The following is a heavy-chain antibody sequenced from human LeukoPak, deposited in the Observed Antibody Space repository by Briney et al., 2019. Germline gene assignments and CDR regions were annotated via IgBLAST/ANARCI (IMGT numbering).Heavy chain of an antibody. Sequence: SSETLSLTCTVSGGSISSYYWTWVRLTPGKGLEWIGYVFHNGATNYNPSLKSRVTISINTSKNQFSLKLNSVTAADTAVYFCARQGYNARSFDYWGQGTQVTVSS. V-gene: IGHV4-59*01. CDR3: ARQGYNARSFDY. CDR1: GGSISSYY. D-gene: IGHD5-24*01. J-gene: IGHJ4*02. CDR2: VFHNGAT.